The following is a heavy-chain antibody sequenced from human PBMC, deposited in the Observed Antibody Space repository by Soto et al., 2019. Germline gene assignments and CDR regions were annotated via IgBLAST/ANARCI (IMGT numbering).Heavy chain of an antibody. CDR2: ISAYNGNT. CDR3: VVAAQPYYFDY. D-gene: IGHD2-15*01. J-gene: IGHJ4*02. V-gene: IGHV1-18*01. Sequence: QVQLVQSGAEVKKPGASVKVSCKASGYTFTSYGISWVRQAPGQGLEWMGWISAYNGNTNYAQKLQGRVTMTTDTCTSTAYMELMSLRSDDTAVYYCVVAAQPYYFDYWGQGTLVTVSS. CDR1: GYTFTSYG.